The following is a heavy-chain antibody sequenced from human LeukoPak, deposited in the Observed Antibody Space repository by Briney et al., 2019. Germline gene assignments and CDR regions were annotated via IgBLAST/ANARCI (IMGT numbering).Heavy chain of an antibody. CDR3: ARDRLRYDYVWGSYRYLDY. Sequence: ASVKVSCKASGYTFTGYYMHWVRQAPGQGLEWMGWISAYNGNTNYAQKLQGRVTMTTDTSTSTAYMKLRSLRSDDTAVYYCARDRLRYDYVWGSYRYLDYWGQGTLVTVSS. CDR1: GYTFTGYY. D-gene: IGHD3-16*02. CDR2: ISAYNGNT. V-gene: IGHV1-18*04. J-gene: IGHJ4*02.